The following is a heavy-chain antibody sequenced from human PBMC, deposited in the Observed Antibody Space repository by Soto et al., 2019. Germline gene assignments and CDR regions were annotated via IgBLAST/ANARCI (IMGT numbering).Heavy chain of an antibody. CDR1: GFTFSSYD. V-gene: IGHV3-13*01. J-gene: IGHJ3*02. CDR2: IGTAGDT. Sequence: GGSLRLSCAASGFTFSSYDMHWVRQATGKGLEWVSAIGTAGDTYYPGSVKGRFTISRENAKNSLYLQMNSLRARDTAVYYCARDAGGAAFDIWGQGTMVTVSS. CDR3: ARDAGGAAFDI. D-gene: IGHD3-10*01.